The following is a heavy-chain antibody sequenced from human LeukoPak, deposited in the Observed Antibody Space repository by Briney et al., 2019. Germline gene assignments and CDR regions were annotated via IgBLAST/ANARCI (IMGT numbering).Heavy chain of an antibody. CDR1: GFTFDDHG. J-gene: IGHJ4*02. D-gene: IGHD5-18*01. CDR2: INWNGGST. Sequence: PGGSLRLSCAASGFTFDDHGMNWVRQAPGKGLEWVSGINWNGGSTFYADSVKGRFTISRDNAKNALYLQMNSLTAEDTALYHCARDRSYGSFDFWGQGTLVTVPS. CDR3: ARDRSYGSFDF. V-gene: IGHV3-20*01.